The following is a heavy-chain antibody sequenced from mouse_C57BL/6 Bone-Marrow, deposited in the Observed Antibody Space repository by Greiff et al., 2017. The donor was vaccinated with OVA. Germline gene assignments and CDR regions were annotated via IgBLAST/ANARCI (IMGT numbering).Heavy chain of an antibody. J-gene: IGHJ1*03. CDR3: ARKIYYYGSSYVGYFDV. D-gene: IGHD1-1*01. Sequence: VKLMESGPGLVAPSQSLSITCTVSGFSLTSYAISWVRQPPGKGLEWLGVIWTGGGTNYNSALKSRLSISKDNSKSQVFLKMNSLQTDDTARYYCARKIYYYGSSYVGYFDVWGTGTTVTVSS. V-gene: IGHV2-9-1*01. CDR2: IWTGGGT. CDR1: GFSLTSYA.